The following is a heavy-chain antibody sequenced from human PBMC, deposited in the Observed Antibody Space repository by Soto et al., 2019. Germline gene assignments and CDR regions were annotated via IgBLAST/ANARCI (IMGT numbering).Heavy chain of an antibody. J-gene: IGHJ6*02. V-gene: IGHV3-49*04. Sequence: GGSLRLSCTASGFTFGDYAMSWVRQAPGKGLEWVGFIRRKAYGGTTEYAASVKGRFTISRADSKSIAYLQMNSLKTEDTAVYYCSIPSGCFRYYYYGMDVWRQETTVTVSS. CDR2: IRRKAYGGTT. D-gene: IGHD6-19*01. CDR1: GFTFGDYA. CDR3: SIPSGCFRYYYYGMDV.